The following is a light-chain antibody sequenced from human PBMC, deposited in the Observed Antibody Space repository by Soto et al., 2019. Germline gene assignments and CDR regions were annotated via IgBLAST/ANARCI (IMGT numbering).Light chain of an antibody. CDR2: GAS. CDR3: QQDNNWPPIT. V-gene: IGKV3-15*01. J-gene: IGKJ5*01. Sequence: EIVMTQSPATLSVSPGERATLSCRASQSVSSKLAWYQQKPGQAPRLLIYGASTRATGIPARFSGSGSGTEFTLTISSLPSEDFAVYSCQQDNNWPPITFGQGTRLEIK. CDR1: QSVSSK.